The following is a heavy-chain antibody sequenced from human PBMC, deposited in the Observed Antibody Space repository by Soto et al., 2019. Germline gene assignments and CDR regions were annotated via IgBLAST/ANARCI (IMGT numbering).Heavy chain of an antibody. Sequence: QITLKESGPTLVKPTQTLTLTCTFSGFSLSTSGVGVGWIRQPPGKALEWLAVIYWDDDKGYSPSLKNRLTFTKDTSKNQVVLTMTNMDPVDTATYYCAHTVGLVVVTSEDEYFQHWGQGTQVTVSS. CDR2: IYWDDDK. CDR1: GFSLSTSGVG. D-gene: IGHD2-15*01. J-gene: IGHJ1*01. CDR3: AHTVGLVVVTSEDEYFQH. V-gene: IGHV2-5*02.